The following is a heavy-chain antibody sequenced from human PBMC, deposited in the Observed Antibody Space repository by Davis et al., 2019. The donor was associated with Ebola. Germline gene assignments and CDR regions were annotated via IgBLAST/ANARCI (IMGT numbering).Heavy chain of an antibody. Sequence: GESLKISCAASGFTFSNAWMSWVRQAPGRGLEWVGRIKSKTDGGTTDYAAPVKGRFTISRDDSKNTLYLQMNSLKTEDTAVYYCTAHYDFWSGYGEWGQGTLVTVSS. J-gene: IGHJ4*02. D-gene: IGHD3-3*01. V-gene: IGHV3-15*01. CDR1: GFTFSNAW. CDR2: IKSKTDGGTT. CDR3: TAHYDFWSGYGE.